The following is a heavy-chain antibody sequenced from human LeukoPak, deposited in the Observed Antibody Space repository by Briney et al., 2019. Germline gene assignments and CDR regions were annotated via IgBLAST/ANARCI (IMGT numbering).Heavy chain of an antibody. CDR1: GFTFSGYG. Sequence: GRSLRLSCVASGFTFSGYGMHWVRQAPGKGLEWVAMTSFDGSYKNYADSVKGRFTISRDNSKNRLYLQMNSLRAEDTAVYYCAKEFSGYLASFEYWGQGTLVTVSS. CDR3: AKEFSGYLASFEY. CDR2: TSFDGSYK. J-gene: IGHJ4*02. D-gene: IGHD3-22*01. V-gene: IGHV3-30*18.